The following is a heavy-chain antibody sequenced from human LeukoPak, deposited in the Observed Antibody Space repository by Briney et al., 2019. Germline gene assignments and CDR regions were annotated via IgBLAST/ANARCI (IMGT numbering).Heavy chain of an antibody. CDR2: IIPILGIA. D-gene: IGHD1-7*01. J-gene: IGHJ5*02. CDR1: GGTFSSYA. CDR3: ASGLNWNYCWFWFDP. Sequence: SVKVSCKASGGTFSSYAISWVRQAPGQGLEWMGRIIPILGIANYAQKFQGRVTITADKSKSTAYMELSSLRSEDTAVYYCASGLNWNYCWFWFDPWGQGTLVTVSS. V-gene: IGHV1-69*04.